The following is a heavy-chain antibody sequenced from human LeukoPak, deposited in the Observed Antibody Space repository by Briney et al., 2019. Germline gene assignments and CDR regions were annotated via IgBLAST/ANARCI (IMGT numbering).Heavy chain of an antibody. D-gene: IGHD6-13*01. CDR1: GFTFSSYW. V-gene: IGHV3-74*01. J-gene: IGHJ6*03. Sequence: PGGSLRLSCAASGFTFSSYWMHWVRQAPGKGLVWISRIHTDGSITDYADSVKGRFTISRDNAKSSLFLQMNSLRAEDTGVYYCASDSSSSPAYYHYYMDAWGKGTTVTVSS. CDR3: ASDSSSSPAYYHYYMDA. CDR2: IHTDGSIT.